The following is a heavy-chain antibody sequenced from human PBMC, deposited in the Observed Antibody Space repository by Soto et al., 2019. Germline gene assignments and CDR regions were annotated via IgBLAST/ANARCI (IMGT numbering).Heavy chain of an antibody. V-gene: IGHV3-23*01. CDR3: AKGAARTSGWYCFGY. Sequence: LRLSGEASGFSFSTYAIGWVLQTTGKGLEWVSVMSNSGDLRYYADSVKGRFTISRDNSENTLYLQMSSLRAEDTAVYYCAKGAARTSGWYCFGYRGQLTL. CDR1: GFSFSTYA. D-gene: IGHD6-19*01. J-gene: IGHJ4*01. CDR2: MSNSGDLR.